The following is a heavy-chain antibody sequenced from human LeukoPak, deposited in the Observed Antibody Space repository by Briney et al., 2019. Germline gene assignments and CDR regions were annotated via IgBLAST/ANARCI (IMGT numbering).Heavy chain of an antibody. Sequence: GGSLRLSCAASGFTFSSYAMHWVRQAPGKGLEWVSGISGSGDNTYYADSVKGRFTISRDNSKNTLYVQVNSLGTEDTAAYYCAKGSYYDSSGSFYFDYWGQGPWSPSPQ. CDR1: GFTFSSYA. CDR3: AKGSYYDSSGSFYFDY. J-gene: IGHJ4*02. V-gene: IGHV3-23*01. D-gene: IGHD3-22*01. CDR2: ISGSGDNT.